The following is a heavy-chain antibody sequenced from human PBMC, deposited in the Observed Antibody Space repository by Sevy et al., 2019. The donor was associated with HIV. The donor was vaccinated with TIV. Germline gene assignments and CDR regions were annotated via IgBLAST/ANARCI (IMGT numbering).Heavy chain of an antibody. CDR2: ISAYNGNT. Sequence: ASVKVSCKASGYTFTSYGISWVRQAPGQGLEWMGWISAYNGNTNYAQKLQGRVTMTTDTSTSTAYMELRSLRSDDTAVYYCARDMALEVLRFLEWLRDPDRPLDYWGQGTLVTVSS. V-gene: IGHV1-18*01. CDR3: ARDMALEVLRFLEWLRDPDRPLDY. CDR1: GYTFTSYG. D-gene: IGHD3-3*01. J-gene: IGHJ4*02.